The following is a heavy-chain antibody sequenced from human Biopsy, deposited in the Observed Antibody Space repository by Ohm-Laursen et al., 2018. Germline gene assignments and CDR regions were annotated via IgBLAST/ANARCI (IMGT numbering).Heavy chain of an antibody. CDR2: INPKSGGT. V-gene: IGHV1-2*02. J-gene: IGHJ4*02. CDR1: GYTFTGYY. CDR3: AVDGNDFLTDYLKIDQ. Sequence: VSSVKVSCKASGYTFTGYYLHWVRQAPGQGLEWMGWINPKSGGTHYLEKFRGRVTMTRDTSISTAYMEVSSLRSDGTAVYYCAVDGNDFLTDYLKIDQWGQGTLVTVSS. D-gene: IGHD3-9*01.